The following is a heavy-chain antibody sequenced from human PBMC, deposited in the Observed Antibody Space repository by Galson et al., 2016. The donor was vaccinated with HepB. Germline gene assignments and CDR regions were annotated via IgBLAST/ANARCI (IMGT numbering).Heavy chain of an antibody. D-gene: IGHD3-22*01. J-gene: IGHJ4*02. CDR2: ISGSGQNT. CDR3: ARVGPSGYFFDY. V-gene: IGHV3-23*01. Sequence: SLRLSCAASGFTFSSYAMSWVRQAPGKGLEWISSISGSGQNTYYRYSVEGRFTSSRDNSKNTLYLQMNSLRAEDTATYFCARVGPSGYFFDYWGQGALVTVSP. CDR1: GFTFSSYA.